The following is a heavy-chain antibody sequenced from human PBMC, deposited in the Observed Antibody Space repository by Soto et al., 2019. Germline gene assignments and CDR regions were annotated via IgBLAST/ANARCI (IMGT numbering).Heavy chain of an antibody. J-gene: IGHJ3*02. V-gene: IGHV4-59*01. CDR3: ARDDYGDKGAFDI. CDR2: VSYSVGA. CDR1: AGSISRYY. D-gene: IGHD4-17*01. Sequence: PSETLSLTCSVSAGSISRYYWGWVRQLPGERLEWIAYVSYSVGASYNPSLKSRVTISLDTSKSQIALRLMSVTAADTAMYYCARDDYGDKGAFDIWGQGTMVT.